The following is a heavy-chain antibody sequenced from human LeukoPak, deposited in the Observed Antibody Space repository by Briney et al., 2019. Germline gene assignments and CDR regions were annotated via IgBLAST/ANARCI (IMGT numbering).Heavy chain of an antibody. J-gene: IGHJ4*02. CDR3: ARVPSKYYYDSSGYYYFDY. CDR1: GYTFTSYG. D-gene: IGHD3-22*01. Sequence: ASVKVSCKASGYTFTSYGISWVRQAPGQGLEWMGWISAYNGNTNYAQKLQGRVTMTTDTSTSTAYMELRSLRSDDTAVYYCARVPSKYYYDSSGYYYFDYWGQGTLVTVSS. V-gene: IGHV1-18*01. CDR2: ISAYNGNT.